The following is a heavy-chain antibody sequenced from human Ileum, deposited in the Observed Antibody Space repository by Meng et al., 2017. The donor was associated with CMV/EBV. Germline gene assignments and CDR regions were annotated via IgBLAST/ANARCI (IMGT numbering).Heavy chain of an antibody. CDR1: GYTCTGYQ. CDR2: INPKNGDT. J-gene: IGHJ4*02. D-gene: IGHD1-26*01. Sequence: SCKASGYTCTGYQRHWGRQAPGQGLEWVGRINPKNGDTKYAEKFQGRVTMTRDTSITTAYMEVSRLRSDDTALYYCATTYSGRYETSWGQGTLVTVSS. CDR3: ATTYSGRYETS. V-gene: IGHV1-2*06.